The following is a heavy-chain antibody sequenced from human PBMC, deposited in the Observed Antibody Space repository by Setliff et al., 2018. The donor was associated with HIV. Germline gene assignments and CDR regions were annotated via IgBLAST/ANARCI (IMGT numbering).Heavy chain of an antibody. V-gene: IGHV4-59*08. CDR1: GGSISSYY. CDR3: VGQGTGYIYGYFDY. CDR2: MYASGST. D-gene: IGHD5-18*01. J-gene: IGHJ4*02. Sequence: ETLSLTCTVSGGSISSYYWSWLRQPPGKGLEWIGYMYASGSTDYNPSLKSRVTISVDTSKNQFSLKLSSVTAADTAVYYCVGQGTGYIYGYFDYWGQGTLVTVSS.